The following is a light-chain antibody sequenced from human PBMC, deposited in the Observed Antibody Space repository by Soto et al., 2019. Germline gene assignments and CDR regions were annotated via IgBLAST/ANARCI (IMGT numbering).Light chain of an antibody. V-gene: IGKV3-11*01. CDR3: QQRQNAHT. CDR2: DAS. Sequence: VLTPSPAPLSLSPGETATLSCWASQIVSSYLAWYQQKPGPAPRLLIYDASNRASGIQSRFSGSGSGPNFTLPISSREREEFASYYSQQRQNAHTFGGGTKVEI. CDR1: QIVSSY. J-gene: IGKJ4*01.